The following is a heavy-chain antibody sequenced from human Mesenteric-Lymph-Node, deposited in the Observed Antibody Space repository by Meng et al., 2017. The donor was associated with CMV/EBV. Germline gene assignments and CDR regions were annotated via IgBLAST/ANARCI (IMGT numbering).Heavy chain of an antibody. CDR1: GVTFNNYA. CDR3: AKDRYYYDSSGYYYGVDY. Sequence: GGSLRLSCAASGVTFNNYAMSWVRQAPGKGLEWVSSISKSGDRTYYTDSVKGRFTISRDNSKNTLYLQMNSLRAEDTAVYYCAKDRYYYDSSGYYYGVDYWGQGTLVTVSS. CDR2: ISKSGDRT. V-gene: IGHV3-23*01. D-gene: IGHD3-22*01. J-gene: IGHJ4*02.